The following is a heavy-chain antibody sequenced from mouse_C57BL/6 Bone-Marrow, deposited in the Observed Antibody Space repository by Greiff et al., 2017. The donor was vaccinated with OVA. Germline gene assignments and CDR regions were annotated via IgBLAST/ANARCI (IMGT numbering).Heavy chain of an antibody. CDR2: ISNGGGST. CDR3: ARRVYGYGGYYFDY. D-gene: IGHD2-2*01. Sequence: EVKLVESGGGLVQPGGSLKLSCAASGFTFSDYYMYWVRQTPEKRLEWVAYISNGGGSTYYPDTVKGRFTISRDNAKNTLYLQMSRLKSEDTAMYYCARRVYGYGGYYFDYWGQGTTLTVSS. CDR1: GFTFSDYY. V-gene: IGHV5-12*01. J-gene: IGHJ2*01.